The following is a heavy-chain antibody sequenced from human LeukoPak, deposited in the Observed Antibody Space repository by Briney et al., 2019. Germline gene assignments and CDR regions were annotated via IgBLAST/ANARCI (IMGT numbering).Heavy chain of an antibody. V-gene: IGHV3-30*03. Sequence: GTSLRLSCAASGFTFTNYGMHWVRQAPAKGLEWVALITYDGYYKYYSDSVKGRFTISSDTSKNTLYLQMNSLRAEDTAVYYCARDLSPVVRASPMGYWGQGTPVTVSS. J-gene: IGHJ4*02. D-gene: IGHD3-10*01. CDR2: ITYDGYYK. CDR3: ARDLSPVVRASPMGY. CDR1: GFTFTNYG.